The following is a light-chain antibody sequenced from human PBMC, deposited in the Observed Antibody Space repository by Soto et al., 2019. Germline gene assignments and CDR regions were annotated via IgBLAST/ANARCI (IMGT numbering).Light chain of an antibody. V-gene: IGKV1-5*03. J-gene: IGKJ1*01. CDR1: QSISSW. CDR2: KAS. CDR3: QQYNSYSWT. Sequence: DIPVTQSPSTLSASLVDRVTITCRASQSISSWLAWYQQKPGKAPKLLIYKASSLESGVPSRFSGSGSGTEFTLTISSLQPDDFATYYCQQYNSYSWTFGQGTKVDI.